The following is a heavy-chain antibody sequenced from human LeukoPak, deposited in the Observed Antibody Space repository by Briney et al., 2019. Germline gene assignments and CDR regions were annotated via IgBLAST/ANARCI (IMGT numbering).Heavy chain of an antibody. Sequence: PGGSLRLSCAVSGITLSNYGMHWVRQAPGKGLERVAVISYDGSNKYYADSVKGRFTISRDNSKNTLYLQMNRLRAEDTAVYYCAKDLMAVVSRGGLFDYWGQGTLVTVSS. V-gene: IGHV3-30*18. CDR3: AKDLMAVVSRGGLFDY. D-gene: IGHD2-15*01. J-gene: IGHJ4*02. CDR2: ISYDGSNK. CDR1: GITLSNYG.